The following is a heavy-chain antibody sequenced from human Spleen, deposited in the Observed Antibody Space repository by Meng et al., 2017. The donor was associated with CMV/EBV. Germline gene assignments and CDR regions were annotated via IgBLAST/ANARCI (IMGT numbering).Heavy chain of an antibody. Sequence: GESLKISCAASGFTFSSYWMSWVRQAPGKGLEWVANIKQDGSEKYYVDSVKGRFTISRDNAKNSLYLQMNSLRAEDTAVYYCARAYSGSYGSFDYWGQGTLVTVSS. CDR1: GFTFSSYW. CDR2: IKQDGSEK. V-gene: IGHV3-7*01. CDR3: ARAYSGSYGSFDY. J-gene: IGHJ4*02. D-gene: IGHD1-26*01.